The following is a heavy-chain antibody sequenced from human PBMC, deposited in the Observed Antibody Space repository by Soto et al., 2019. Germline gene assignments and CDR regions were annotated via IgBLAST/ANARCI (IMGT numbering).Heavy chain of an antibody. Sequence: SETLSLTCTVSGGSISSGGYYWSWIRQHPGKGLEWIGCIYYSGSTYYNPPLKSRVTISVDTSKNQFSLKLSSVTAADTAVYYCARDRLSYSGYDWGYYYYGMDVWGQGTTVTVSS. J-gene: IGHJ6*02. CDR3: ARDRLSYSGYDWGYYYYGMDV. CDR1: GGSISSGGYY. V-gene: IGHV4-31*03. CDR2: IYYSGST. D-gene: IGHD5-12*01.